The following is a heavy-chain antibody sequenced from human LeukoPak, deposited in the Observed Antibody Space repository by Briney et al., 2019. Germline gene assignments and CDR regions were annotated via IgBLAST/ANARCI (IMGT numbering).Heavy chain of an antibody. J-gene: IGHJ4*02. V-gene: IGHV3-9*03. CDR3: AKSGTSSSSWYTFDY. CDR1: GFTFDDYA. Sequence: QPGRSLRLSCAASGFTFDDYAMHWVRQAPGKGLEWVSGISWNSGSIGYADSVKGRFTISRDNAKNSLYLQMNSLRAEDMALYYCAKSGTSSSSWYTFDYWGRGTLVTVSS. CDR2: ISWNSGSI. D-gene: IGHD6-13*01.